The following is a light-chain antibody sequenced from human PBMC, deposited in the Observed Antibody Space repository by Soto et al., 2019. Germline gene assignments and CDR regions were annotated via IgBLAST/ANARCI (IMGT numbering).Light chain of an antibody. Sequence: DIKMTHSPSTLSATVEDRVTITCRASQSISSWLAWYQQKPGKAPKLLIYDASSLESGVPSRFSGSGSGTEFTLTISSLQPDDFATYYCQQYNSYSQTFGQVSKV. J-gene: IGKJ1*01. V-gene: IGKV1-5*01. CDR3: QQYNSYSQT. CDR1: QSISSW. CDR2: DAS.